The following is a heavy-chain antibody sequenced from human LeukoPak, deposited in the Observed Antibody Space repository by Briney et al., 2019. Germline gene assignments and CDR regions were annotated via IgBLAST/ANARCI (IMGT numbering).Heavy chain of an antibody. V-gene: IGHV1-3*01. Sequence: ASVKVSCKASGYTFISYAMHWVRQAPGQRLEWMGWINGGNGKTKYSQKFQGRVTLTRDTSAGTAYMELSSLRSEDTAVYYCARGDYGDYLTFGYWGQGTLVTVSS. D-gene: IGHD4-17*01. J-gene: IGHJ4*02. CDR3: ARGDYGDYLTFGY. CDR2: INGGNGKT. CDR1: GYTFISYA.